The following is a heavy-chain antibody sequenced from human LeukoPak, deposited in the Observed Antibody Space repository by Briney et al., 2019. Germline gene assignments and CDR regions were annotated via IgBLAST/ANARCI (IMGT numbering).Heavy chain of an antibody. J-gene: IGHJ2*01. CDR2: ISSGNTYI. CDR3: AGSDTIGYSPREWDYWSFEL. CDR1: GFTFSRYS. V-gene: IGHV3-21*01. D-gene: IGHD3-22*01. Sequence: PGGSLRLSCAASGFTFSRYSMEWVRQAPGKGLEWVSSISSGNTYIYYTDSMKGRFTISRDNAKNSLYLQMNSLRAEDTAMYYCAGSDTIGYSPREWDYWSFELWGRGTLVTISS.